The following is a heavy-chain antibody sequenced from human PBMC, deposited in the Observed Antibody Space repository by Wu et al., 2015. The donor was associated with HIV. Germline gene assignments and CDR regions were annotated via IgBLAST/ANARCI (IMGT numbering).Heavy chain of an antibody. J-gene: IGHJ4*02. Sequence: QVQLVQSGAEVKKPGSSVKVSCKASGGTFSSYAISWVRQAPGQGLEWMGGIIPIFGTANYAQKFQGRVTITADESTSTAYMELSSLRSEDTAVYYCAREGPXRGYCSGGSCYGGFXYWGQGTLVTVSS. CDR1: GGTFSSYA. D-gene: IGHD2-15*01. CDR2: IIPIFGTA. V-gene: IGHV1-69*12. CDR3: AREGPXRGYCSGGSCYGGFXY.